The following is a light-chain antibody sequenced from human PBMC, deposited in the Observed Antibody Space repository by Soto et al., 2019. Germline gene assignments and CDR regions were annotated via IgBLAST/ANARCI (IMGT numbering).Light chain of an antibody. CDR1: QSVSSIY. CDR3: QQYGNSPRYS. J-gene: IGKJ2*03. Sequence: EIVLTQSPGTLSLSPGESVTLSCRASQSVSSIYLAWYQQKPGQAPRLVIYATSSRATGIPDRFSGSGSGTAVTLTISRLEPEDFAVYYCQQYGNSPRYSFGQGTRLEIK. V-gene: IGKV3-20*01. CDR2: ATS.